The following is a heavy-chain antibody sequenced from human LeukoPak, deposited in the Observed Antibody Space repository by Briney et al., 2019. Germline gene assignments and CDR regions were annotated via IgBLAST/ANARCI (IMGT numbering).Heavy chain of an antibody. CDR3: ARDPTNTVTTAPDY. V-gene: IGHV3-30-3*01. Sequence: SGGSLRLSCAASGFTFSSYAMPWVRQAPGKGLEWVAVISYDGSNKYYADSVKGRFTISRDNSKNTLYLQMNSLRAEDTAVYYCARDPTNTVTTAPDYWGQGTLVTVSS. CDR2: ISYDGSNK. J-gene: IGHJ4*02. D-gene: IGHD4-17*01. CDR1: GFTFSSYA.